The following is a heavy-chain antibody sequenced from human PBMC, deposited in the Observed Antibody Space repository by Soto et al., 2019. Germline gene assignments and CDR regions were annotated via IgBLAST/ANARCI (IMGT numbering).Heavy chain of an antibody. V-gene: IGHV4-34*01. CDR1: GGSFSGYY. Sequence: SETLSLTYAVYGGSFSGYYWSWIRQPPGKGLEWIGEINHSGSTNYNPSLKSRVTISVDTSKNQFSLKLSSVTAADTAVYYCARMPGYCSSTSCYGAFDIWGQGTMVTVSS. CDR2: INHSGST. CDR3: ARMPGYCSSTSCYGAFDI. D-gene: IGHD2-2*01. J-gene: IGHJ3*02.